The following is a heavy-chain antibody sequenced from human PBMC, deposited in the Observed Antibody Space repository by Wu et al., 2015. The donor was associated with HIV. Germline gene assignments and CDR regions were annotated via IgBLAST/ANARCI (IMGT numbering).Heavy chain of an antibody. V-gene: IGHV1-69*11. J-gene: IGHJ1*01. CDR1: GGTFSRSG. CDR2: IIPIHGAA. CDR3: AREGEEKKSDRSGYYAYLQI. D-gene: IGHD3-22*01. Sequence: QVQLVQSGAEVRKPGSSVKVSCKASGGTFSRSGFSWVRQVPGQGFEWVGRIIPIHGAANYAQKFEGRVTITADESTSTAYMDLSSLTSEDTAVYYCAREGEEKKSDRSGYYAYLQIWGQGSQVTVSS.